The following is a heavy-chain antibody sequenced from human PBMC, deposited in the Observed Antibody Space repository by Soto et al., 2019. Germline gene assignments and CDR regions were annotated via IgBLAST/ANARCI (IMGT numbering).Heavy chain of an antibody. J-gene: IGHJ5*02. CDR2: IYYSGST. Sequence: SETLSLTCTVSGGSISSGGYYWSWIGQHPGKGLERIGYIYYSGSTYYNPSLKSRVTISVDTSKNQFSLKLSSVTAADTAVYYCARDPAYGSGSYYKGGWFDPWGQGTLVTVSS. V-gene: IGHV4-31*03. D-gene: IGHD3-10*01. CDR3: ARDPAYGSGSYYKGGWFDP. CDR1: GGSISSGGYY.